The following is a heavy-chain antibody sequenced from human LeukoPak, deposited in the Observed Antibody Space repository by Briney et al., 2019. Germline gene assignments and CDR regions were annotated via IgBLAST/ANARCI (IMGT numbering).Heavy chain of an antibody. D-gene: IGHD2-2*01. J-gene: IGHJ5*02. CDR1: GGSFSGYY. Sequence: SETLSLTCAVYGGSFSGYYWGWIRQPPGKGLEWIGEINHSGSTNYNPSLKSRVTISVDTSKNQFSLKLSSVTAADTAVYYCARGRRVVPAAGRGFDPWGQGTLVTVSS. CDR2: INHSGST. CDR3: ARGRRVVPAAGRGFDP. V-gene: IGHV4-34*01.